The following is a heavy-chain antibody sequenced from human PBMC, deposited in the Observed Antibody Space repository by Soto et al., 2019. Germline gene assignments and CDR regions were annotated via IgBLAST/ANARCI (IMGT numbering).Heavy chain of an antibody. Sequence: GGSLRLSCAASGFTFSSYAMSWVRQAPGKGLEWVGRTRNKANSYTIEYAASVRGRFTISRDDSKNSLYLQMNSLKTEDTAVYYCARAGYYGSGSYWAYWGQGTLVTVSS. CDR2: TRNKANSYTI. CDR3: ARAGYYGSGSYWAY. V-gene: IGHV3-72*01. CDR1: GFTFSSYA. J-gene: IGHJ4*02. D-gene: IGHD3-10*01.